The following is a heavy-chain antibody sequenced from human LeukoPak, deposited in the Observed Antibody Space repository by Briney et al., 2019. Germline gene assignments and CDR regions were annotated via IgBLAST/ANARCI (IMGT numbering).Heavy chain of an antibody. CDR3: ARVKVVAAATRRLLVPRWFDP. V-gene: IGHV1-8*01. D-gene: IGHD2-15*01. CDR2: MNPNSGNT. J-gene: IGHJ5*02. CDR1: GYTFTSYD. Sequence: ASVKVSCKASGYTFTSYDINWVRQATGQGLEWMGWMNPNSGNTGYAQKFQGRVTMTRNTSISTAYMELSSLRSEDTAVYYCARVKVVAAATRRLLVPRWFDPWGQGTLVTVSS.